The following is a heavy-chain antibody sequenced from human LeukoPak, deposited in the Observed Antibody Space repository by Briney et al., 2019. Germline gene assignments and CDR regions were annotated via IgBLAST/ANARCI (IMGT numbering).Heavy chain of an antibody. J-gene: IGHJ4*02. CDR3: ARWWSDCSSTSCYYFDY. Sequence: TSETLSLTCAVSGGSISSGGYSWSWIRQPPGKGLEWIGYIYHSGSTYYNPSLKSRVTISVDRSKNQFSLKLSSVTAADTAVYYCARWWSDCSSTSCYYFDYWGQGTLVTVSS. CDR2: IYHSGST. CDR1: GGSISSGGYS. D-gene: IGHD2-2*01. V-gene: IGHV4-30-2*01.